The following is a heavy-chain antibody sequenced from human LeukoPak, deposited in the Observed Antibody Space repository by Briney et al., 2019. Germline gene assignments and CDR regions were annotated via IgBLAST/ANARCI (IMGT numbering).Heavy chain of an antibody. CDR3: ARDYSNYGFAFDI. Sequence: SQTLSLTCTVSGGSISSGSYYWSWIRQPAGKGLEWIGRIYTSGSTNYNPSLKSRVTISVDTSKNQFSLKLSSVTAADTAVYYCARDYSNYGFAFDICGQGTMVTVSS. V-gene: IGHV4-61*02. CDR1: GGSISSGSYY. CDR2: IYTSGST. D-gene: IGHD4-11*01. J-gene: IGHJ3*02.